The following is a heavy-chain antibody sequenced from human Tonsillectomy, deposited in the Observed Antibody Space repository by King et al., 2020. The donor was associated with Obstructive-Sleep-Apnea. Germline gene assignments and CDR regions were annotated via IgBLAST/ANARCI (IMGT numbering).Heavy chain of an antibody. V-gene: IGHV3-64D*06. CDR3: VKEGQYSSPLRSAIRYFDY. CDR2: ISSNGGST. D-gene: IGHD6-6*01. CDR1: GFTFSSYA. Sequence: VQLVESGGGLVQPGGSLRLSCSASGFTFSSYAMHWVRQAPGKGLEYVSAISSNGGSTYYADSVKGRFTISRDNSKNTLYLQMSSLRAEDTAVYYCVKEGQYSSPLRSAIRYFDYWGQGTLVTVSS. J-gene: IGHJ4*02.